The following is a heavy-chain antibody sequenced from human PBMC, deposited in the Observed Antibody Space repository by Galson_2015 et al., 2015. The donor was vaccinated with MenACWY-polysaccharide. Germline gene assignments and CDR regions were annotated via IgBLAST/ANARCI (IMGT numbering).Heavy chain of an antibody. D-gene: IGHD1-1*01. J-gene: IGHJ4*02. CDR3: VKAHETSGWNRGPGY. CDR2: ISLDGRNT. V-gene: IGHV3-23*01. Sequence: GPEWVTVISLDGRNTYYADPVKGRFTISRDNSKNTLYLQMHDLRAEDTAVYYCVKAHETSGWNRGPGYWGQGTLVTVSS.